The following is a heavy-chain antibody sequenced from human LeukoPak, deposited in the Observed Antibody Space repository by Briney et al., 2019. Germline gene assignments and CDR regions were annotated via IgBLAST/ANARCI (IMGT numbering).Heavy chain of an antibody. V-gene: IGHV3-43*02. CDR2: IHGDGATT. CDR3: VKGSQWPLES. D-gene: IGHD6-19*01. J-gene: IGHJ5*02. Sequence: GGSLRLSCVASGFTFDDYAMHWVRQAPGKGLEWVSLIHGDGATTHYADSVRGRFTISRDNSKNSLYLQMNNLRTEDTASYYCVKGSQWPLESWGQGTLVIVS. CDR1: GFTFDDYA.